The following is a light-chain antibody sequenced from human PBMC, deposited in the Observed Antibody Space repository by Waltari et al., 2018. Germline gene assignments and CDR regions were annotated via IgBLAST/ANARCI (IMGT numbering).Light chain of an antibody. CDR2: KDS. V-gene: IGLV3-25*03. CDR3: QSADSSVSYVM. Sequence: SYELTQPPSVSVSPGQTARITCSGDAVPKQYAYWYQQKPGQAPVLVIYKDSERPSGIPERVSGSSSGTAVTLTISGVQAEDEADYYGQSADSSVSYVMFGGGTKLTVL. J-gene: IGLJ3*02. CDR1: AVPKQY.